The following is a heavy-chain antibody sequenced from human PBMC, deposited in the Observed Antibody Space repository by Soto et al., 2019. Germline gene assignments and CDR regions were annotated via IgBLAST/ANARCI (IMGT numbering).Heavy chain of an antibody. J-gene: IGHJ6*02. D-gene: IGHD3-16*01. Sequence: SVKVSCKASGYTFSDFDINWLRQAAGQGPEWMGWMNAKSGDTFSAQRLQGKFNMTWDTSLSTAYMEVGSLTSDDAAIYYCARGNPFNYAGFDVWGQGTTVTVSS. CDR3: ARGNPFNYAGFDV. CDR1: GYTFSDFD. CDR2: MNAKSGDT. V-gene: IGHV1-8*01.